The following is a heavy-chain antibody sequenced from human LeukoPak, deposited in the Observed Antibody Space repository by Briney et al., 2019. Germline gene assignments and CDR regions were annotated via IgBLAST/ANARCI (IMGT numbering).Heavy chain of an antibody. Sequence: GASVKVSCKASGYTFTSYDINWVRQATGQGLEWMGWMNPNSGNTGYAQKFQGRVTMTRNTSISTAYVELSSLRSEDTAVYYCARGNYGDYGDAFDIWGQGTMVTVSS. J-gene: IGHJ3*02. CDR1: GYTFTSYD. D-gene: IGHD4-17*01. V-gene: IGHV1-8*01. CDR2: MNPNSGNT. CDR3: ARGNYGDYGDAFDI.